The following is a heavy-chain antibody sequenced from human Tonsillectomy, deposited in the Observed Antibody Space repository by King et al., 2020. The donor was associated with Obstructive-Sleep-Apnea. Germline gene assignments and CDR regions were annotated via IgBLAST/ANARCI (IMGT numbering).Heavy chain of an antibody. V-gene: IGHV2-26*01. CDR1: GFSLTNPRMG. J-gene: IGHJ4*02. CDR2: IFSNDEK. CDR3: ARGGLYVGADY. Sequence: ITLKESGPVLVKPTETLTLTCTVSGFSLTNPRMGVSWIRQPPGKALEWLAHIFSNDEKSFSTPLKSRLTISKDTSKSQVCLTITNMDPVDTATYYCARGGLYVGADYWGQGTLVTVSS. D-gene: IGHD2-8*01.